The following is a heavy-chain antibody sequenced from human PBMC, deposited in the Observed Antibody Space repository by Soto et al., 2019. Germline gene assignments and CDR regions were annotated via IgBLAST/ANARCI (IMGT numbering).Heavy chain of an antibody. CDR3: ARAISGCVT. CDR2: INTGNGNT. J-gene: IGHJ5*02. V-gene: IGHV1-3*04. CDR1: GITSTTYT. D-gene: IGHD5-12*01. Sequence: QVQLVQSGAEVKKPGASVKVSCKASGITSTTYTIHWVRQAPGQGLEWMGWINTGNGNTRYSQRFLGRVSLTTDTSASTASMDLSSLTSEDTAVYYCARAISGCVTWGQGTLITV.